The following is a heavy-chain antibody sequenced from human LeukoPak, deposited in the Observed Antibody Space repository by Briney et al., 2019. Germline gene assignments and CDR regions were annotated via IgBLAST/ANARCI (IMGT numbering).Heavy chain of an antibody. Sequence: GGSLRLSCAASGFTFSSYEMNWVRQAPGKGLEWVSYISSSGSTIYYADSVKGRFTISRDNAKNSLYLQMNSLRAEDTAVYYCARDRSGIAARRLFDYWGQGTLVTVSS. J-gene: IGHJ4*02. V-gene: IGHV3-48*03. D-gene: IGHD6-6*01. CDR1: GFTFSSYE. CDR3: ARDRSGIAARRLFDY. CDR2: ISSSGSTI.